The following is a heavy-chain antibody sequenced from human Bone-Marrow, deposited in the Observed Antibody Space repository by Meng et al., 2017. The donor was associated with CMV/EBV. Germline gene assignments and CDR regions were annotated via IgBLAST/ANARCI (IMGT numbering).Heavy chain of an antibody. J-gene: IGHJ4*02. CDR3: ARDGSSWPGAFDY. CDR2: ISAYNGNT. V-gene: IGHV1-2*02. Sequence: ASVKVSCKASGYTFTGYYMHWVRQAPGQGLEWMGWISAYNGNTNYAQKFQGRVTMTRDTSISTAYMELSRLRSDDTAVYFCARDGSSWPGAFDYWGQGTLVTVSS. D-gene: IGHD6-13*01. CDR1: GYTFTGYY.